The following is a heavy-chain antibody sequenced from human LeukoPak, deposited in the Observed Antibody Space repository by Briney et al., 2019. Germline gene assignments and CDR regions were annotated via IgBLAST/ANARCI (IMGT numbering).Heavy chain of an antibody. CDR2: IYYSGST. Sequence: SETLSLTCAVYGGSFSGYYWSWIRQHPGKGLEWIGYIYYSGSTYYNPSLKSRVTISVDTSKNQFSLKLSSVTAADTAVYYCARGGLTVAPRGGMDVWGQGTTVTVSS. J-gene: IGHJ6*02. V-gene: IGHV4-31*11. D-gene: IGHD4-23*01. CDR1: GGSFSGYY. CDR3: ARGGLTVAPRGGMDV.